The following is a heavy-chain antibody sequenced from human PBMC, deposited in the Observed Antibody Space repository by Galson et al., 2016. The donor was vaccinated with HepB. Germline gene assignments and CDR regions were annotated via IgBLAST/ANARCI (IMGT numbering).Heavy chain of an antibody. Sequence: SLRLSCAASGFTFSIYGMSWVRQAPGKGLEWVSSITSGGGSTYYADSVKGRFTISKDNSKNTLYLHMDSLSLEDSTVYFCAKENRKYDNSDYLVFLDYWGQGTLVAVSS. V-gene: IGHV3-23*01. CDR2: ITSGGGST. D-gene: IGHD3-22*01. CDR1: GFTFSIYG. J-gene: IGHJ4*02. CDR3: AKENRKYDNSDYLVFLDY.